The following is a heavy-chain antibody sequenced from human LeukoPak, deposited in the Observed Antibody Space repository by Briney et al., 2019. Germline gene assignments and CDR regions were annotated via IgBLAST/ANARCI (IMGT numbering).Heavy chain of an antibody. V-gene: IGHV3-23*01. Sequence: GGALRHSCAATGFTFSSYALSWVRQAPGRGLEWVSAISGSGGSTYYADSVKGRFTISRDNSRDTLYLQMNSLRAEDTAVYYCSTSPSFGSSWYQFNYWGQGTLVTVSS. D-gene: IGHD6-13*01. CDR1: GFTFSSYA. CDR3: STSPSFGSSWYQFNY. CDR2: ISGSGGST. J-gene: IGHJ4*02.